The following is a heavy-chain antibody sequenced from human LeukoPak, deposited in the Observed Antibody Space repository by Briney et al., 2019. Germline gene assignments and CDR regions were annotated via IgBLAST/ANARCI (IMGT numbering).Heavy chain of an antibody. Sequence: GGSLRLSCAASGFTFSSYGMHWVRQAPGKGLEWVAVISYDGSNKYYADSVKGRFTISRDNSKNTLYLQMNSLRAEDTAVYYCAKDLRGVRGVIITPWCYYYGMDVWGQGTTVTVSS. J-gene: IGHJ6*02. CDR2: ISYDGSNK. D-gene: IGHD3-10*01. V-gene: IGHV3-30*18. CDR3: AKDLRGVRGVIITPWCYYYGMDV. CDR1: GFTFSSYG.